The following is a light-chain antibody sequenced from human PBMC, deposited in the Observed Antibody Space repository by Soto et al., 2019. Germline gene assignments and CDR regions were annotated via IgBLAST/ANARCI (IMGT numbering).Light chain of an antibody. CDR2: ENN. V-gene: IGLV1-51*02. Sequence: QSVLTQPPSVSEAPGQKVTISCSGSDSNIGNDHVSWYQQFPGTAPKLLIYENNKRPSGIPDRFSGSKSGTSATLDITGLQTGDEADYYCGTWDSGLSAGVIGGGTKLTVL. CDR3: GTWDSGLSAGV. CDR1: DSNIGNDH. J-gene: IGLJ3*02.